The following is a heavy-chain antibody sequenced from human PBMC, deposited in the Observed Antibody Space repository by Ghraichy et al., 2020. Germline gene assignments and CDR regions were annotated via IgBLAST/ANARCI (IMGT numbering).Heavy chain of an antibody. J-gene: IGHJ2*01. V-gene: IGHV3-33*01. D-gene: IGHD5-12*01. CDR2: IWYDGSDK. Sequence: GESLNISCAASGFTFSRYGMHWVRQAPGKGLEWVAVIWYDGSDKYYADSVQGRFTISRDNSKDTLYLQMNSLRVEDTAVYYCARYSGYDSSKQKNWYFDLWGRGTLVIVSS. CDR1: GFTFSRYG. CDR3: ARYSGYDSSKQKNWYFDL.